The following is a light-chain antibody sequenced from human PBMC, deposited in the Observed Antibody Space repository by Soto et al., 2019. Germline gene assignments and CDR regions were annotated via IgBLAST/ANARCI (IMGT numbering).Light chain of an antibody. CDR3: QQYNSFSVT. V-gene: IGKV1-5*03. CDR1: QSISSW. Sequence: EIQMTQSPSTLSASVGDRVTITCRASQSISSWLAGYQQKPGKAPNLLIYKASSLESGVPARFSGSGSGTEFTLTISSLQPDDFATYYCQQYNSFSVTFGQGTKLEMK. J-gene: IGKJ2*01. CDR2: KAS.